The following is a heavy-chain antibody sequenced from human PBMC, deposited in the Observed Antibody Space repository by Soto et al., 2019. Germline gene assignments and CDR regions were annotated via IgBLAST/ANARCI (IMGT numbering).Heavy chain of an antibody. CDR3: PRGCYDTAGYSSPFDI. Sequence: SETLSLTWSVAGENIPSVYGNWIRQHPGKRLEWIGYMYYTGSTRYNPSLGSRVTFSVDASKNQFPLNLSSVTAADTAVYYCPRGCYDTAGYSSPFDIWGQGILVTVSS. D-gene: IGHD3-22*01. V-gene: IGHV4-59*01. J-gene: IGHJ5*01. CDR2: MYYTGST. CDR1: GENIPSVY.